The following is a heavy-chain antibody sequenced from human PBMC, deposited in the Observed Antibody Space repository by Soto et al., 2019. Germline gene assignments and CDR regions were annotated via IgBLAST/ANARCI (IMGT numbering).Heavy chain of an antibody. D-gene: IGHD3-10*01. CDR2: IYYSGST. V-gene: IGHV4-31*03. CDR1: GGSISSGGYY. Sequence: SETLSLTCTVSGGSISSGGYYWSWIRQHPGKGLEWIGYIYYSGSTYYNPSLKSRVTISVDTSKNQFSLKLSSVTAADTAVYYCARVRSAITMVRGVNPRGGYMDVWGKGTTVTVSS. J-gene: IGHJ6*03. CDR3: ARVRSAITMVRGVNPRGGYMDV.